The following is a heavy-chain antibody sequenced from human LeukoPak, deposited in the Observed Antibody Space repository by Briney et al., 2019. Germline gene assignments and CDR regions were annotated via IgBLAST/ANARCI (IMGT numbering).Heavy chain of an antibody. V-gene: IGHV3-66*01. CDR1: GFTVSRNY. D-gene: IGHD3-9*01. J-gene: IGHJ4*02. CDR2: IYSGGST. Sequence: GGSLRLSCAASGFTVSRNYMNWVRQAPGKGLEWVSVIYSGGSTYYAGSVKGRFTISRDDSKKTVYLQMNSLRAEDTAVYYCARESDILTGYPFDYWGQGTLVTVSS. CDR3: ARESDILTGYPFDY.